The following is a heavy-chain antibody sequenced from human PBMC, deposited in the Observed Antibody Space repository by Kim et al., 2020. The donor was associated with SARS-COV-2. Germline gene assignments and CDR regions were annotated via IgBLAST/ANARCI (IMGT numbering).Heavy chain of an antibody. V-gene: IGHV4-59*13. J-gene: IGHJ5*02. CDR1: GGSISSYY. CDR3: ASKGINWYNWFVP. D-gene: IGHD1-1*01. CDR2: MYYTGST. Sequence: SETLSLTCSVSGGSISSYYWSWIRQPPGKGLEWIGYMYYTGSTNYNPSLRSRVTMSVDTSKNQFSLNLSSVTAADTALYFCASKGINWYNWFVPWGQGTL.